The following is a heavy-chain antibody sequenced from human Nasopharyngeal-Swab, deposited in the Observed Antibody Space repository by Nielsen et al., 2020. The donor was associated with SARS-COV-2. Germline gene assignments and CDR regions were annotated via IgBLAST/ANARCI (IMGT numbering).Heavy chain of an antibody. V-gene: IGHV3-48*02. CDR1: GFTFSSYS. Sequence: GGSLRLSCAASGFTFSSYSMNWVRQAPGKGPEWVSYISSSSSTIYYADSVKGRFTISRDNAKNSLYLQMNSLRDEDTAVYYCARGETAMAKYYYYGMDVWGQGTTVTVSS. CDR3: ARGETAMAKYYYYGMDV. D-gene: IGHD5-18*01. CDR2: ISSSSSTI. J-gene: IGHJ6*02.